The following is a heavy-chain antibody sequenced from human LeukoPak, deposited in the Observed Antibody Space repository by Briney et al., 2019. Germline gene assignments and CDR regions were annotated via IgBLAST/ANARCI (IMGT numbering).Heavy chain of an antibody. V-gene: IGHV3-7*01. J-gene: IGHJ6*03. CDR1: GFTFSSYW. D-gene: IGHD3-10*01. Sequence: GGSLRLSCAASGFTFSSYWMTWVRQAPGKGLEWVANIRQDGGDKYYVDSVKGRFTISRDNAKNSLYLQMNSLRAEDTAVYYCARDSVDYYGSGNYYYYTDVWGKGTTVTISS. CDR2: IRQDGGDK. CDR3: ARDSVDYYGSGNYYYYTDV.